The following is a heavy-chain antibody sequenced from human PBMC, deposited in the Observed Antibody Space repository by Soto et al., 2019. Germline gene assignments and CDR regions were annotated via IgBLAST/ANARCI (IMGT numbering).Heavy chain of an antibody. CDR3: ARGCSGGSCYSRAYYGMDV. V-gene: IGHV1-69*12. D-gene: IGHD2-15*01. CDR1: GGTFSSYA. CDR2: IIPIFGTA. Sequence: QVQLVQSGAEVKKPGSSVKVSCKASGGTFSSYAISWVRQAPEQGLEWMGGIIPIFGTANYAQKFQGRVTITADESTSTAYMELSSLRSEDTAVYYCARGCSGGSCYSRAYYGMDVWGQGTTVTVSS. J-gene: IGHJ6*02.